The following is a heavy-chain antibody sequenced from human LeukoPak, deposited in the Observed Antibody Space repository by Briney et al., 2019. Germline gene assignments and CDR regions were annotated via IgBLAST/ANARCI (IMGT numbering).Heavy chain of an antibody. J-gene: IGHJ4*02. CDR2: IKQDGSEK. CDR3: AREMMVRGVIITQNFDY. CDR1: GFTLRNDW. Sequence: QPGGSLRLSCAASGFTLRNDWMSWIRQAPGKGLEWVANIKQDGSEKYYVDSVKGRFTISRDNAKNSLYLQMNSLRAEDTAVYYCAREMMVRGVIITQNFDYWGQGTLVTVSS. D-gene: IGHD3-10*01. V-gene: IGHV3-7*01.